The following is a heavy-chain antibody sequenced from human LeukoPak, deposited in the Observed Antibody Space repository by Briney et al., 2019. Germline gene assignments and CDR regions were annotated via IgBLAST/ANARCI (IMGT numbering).Heavy chain of an antibody. J-gene: IGHJ6*04. Sequence: ASVKVSCKASGYTSTSYYMHWVRQAPGQGLEWMGIINPSGGSTSYAQKFQGRVTMTRDTSTSTVYMELSSLRSEDTAVYYCARDLPDMVMTGYRYYYYYGMDVWGKGTTVTVSS. D-gene: IGHD3-9*01. CDR3: ARDLPDMVMTGYRYYYYYGMDV. CDR2: INPSGGST. CDR1: GYTSTSYY. V-gene: IGHV1-46*01.